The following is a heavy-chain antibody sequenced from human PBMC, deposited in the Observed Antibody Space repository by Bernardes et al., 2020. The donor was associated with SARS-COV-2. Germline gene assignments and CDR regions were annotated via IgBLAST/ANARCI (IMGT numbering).Heavy chain of an antibody. CDR1: GYTFTGYY. CDR3: ARELAYCGGDCYSGYYYYYGMDV. CDR2: INPNSGGT. Sequence: ASVKVSCKASGYTFTGYYMHWVRQAPGQGLEWMGWINPNSGGTNYAQKFQGWVTMTRDTSISTAYMELSRLRSDDTAVYYCARELAYCGGDCYSGYYYYYGMDVWGQGTTVTVS. J-gene: IGHJ6*02. V-gene: IGHV1-2*04. D-gene: IGHD2-21*02.